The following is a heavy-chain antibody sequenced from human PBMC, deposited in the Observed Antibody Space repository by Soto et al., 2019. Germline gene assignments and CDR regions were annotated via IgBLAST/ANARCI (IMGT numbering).Heavy chain of an antibody. J-gene: IGHJ4*02. CDR2: IVATGGST. Sequence: GGSLRLSCAASGFMFSSCVMSWVRQAPGKGLEWVSSIVATGGSTYYADPVKGRFTISRDNSRNTLYLQMNSLRAEDTAVYYCAKWTSSGWYGFDYWGQGALVTVSS. V-gene: IGHV3-23*01. CDR3: AKWTSSGWYGFDY. CDR1: GFMFSSCV. D-gene: IGHD6-19*01.